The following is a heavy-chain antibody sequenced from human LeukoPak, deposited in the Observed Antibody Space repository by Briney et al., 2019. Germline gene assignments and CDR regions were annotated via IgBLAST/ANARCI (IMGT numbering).Heavy chain of an antibody. V-gene: IGHV3-9*01. J-gene: IGHJ4*02. Sequence: PGGSLRLSCAASGFIFDDYAMHWVRQAPGKGLEWVSSISWNSGSIGYVDSVKGRFTISRDNAKNSLYLQMNSLRAEDTALYYCAKDMGYSSSYYDYWGQGTLVTVSS. CDR1: GFIFDDYA. CDR2: ISWNSGSI. D-gene: IGHD6-13*01. CDR3: AKDMGYSSSYYDY.